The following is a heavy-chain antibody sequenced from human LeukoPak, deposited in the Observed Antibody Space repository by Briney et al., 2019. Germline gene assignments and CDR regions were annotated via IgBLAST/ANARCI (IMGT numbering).Heavy chain of an antibody. CDR1: GFTFSSYS. Sequence: GGSLRLSCAASGFTFSSYSMNWVRQAPGKGLEWVSYISSSSSTIYYADSVKGRFTISRDNAKNSLYLQMNSLRAEDTAVYYCAHWLVIRGVTAFDYWGQGTLVTVSS. CDR2: ISSSSSTI. J-gene: IGHJ4*02. D-gene: IGHD3-10*01. CDR3: AHWLVIRGVTAFDY. V-gene: IGHV3-48*04.